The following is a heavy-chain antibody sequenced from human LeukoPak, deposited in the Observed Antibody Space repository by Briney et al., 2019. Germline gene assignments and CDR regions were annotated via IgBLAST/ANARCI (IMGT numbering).Heavy chain of an antibody. Sequence: PGGSLRLSCAASGGTFSSYAISWVRQAPGQGLEWMGGIIPIFGTANYAQKFQGRVTITADESTSTAYMELSSLRSEDTAVYYCARGRDYGDYLSLDYWGQGTLVTVSS. CDR2: IIPIFGTA. D-gene: IGHD4-17*01. CDR3: ARGRDYGDYLSLDY. J-gene: IGHJ4*02. CDR1: GGTFSSYA. V-gene: IGHV1-69*01.